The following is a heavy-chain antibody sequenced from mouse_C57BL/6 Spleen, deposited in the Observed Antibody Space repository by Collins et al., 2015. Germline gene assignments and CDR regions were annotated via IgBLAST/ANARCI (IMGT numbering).Heavy chain of an antibody. CDR1: GYTFTSYW. J-gene: IGHJ4*01. D-gene: IGHD1-1*02. CDR3: ARWLLLFYAMDY. Sequence: QVQLQQPGAELVKPGASVKMSCKASGYTFTSYWITWVKQRPGLGLEWIGMIHPNSGSTNYNEKFLSKATLTVDKSSSTAYMQLSSLTSEDSAVYYCARWLLLFYAMDYWGQGTSVTVSS. V-gene: IGHV1-64*01. CDR2: IHPNSGST.